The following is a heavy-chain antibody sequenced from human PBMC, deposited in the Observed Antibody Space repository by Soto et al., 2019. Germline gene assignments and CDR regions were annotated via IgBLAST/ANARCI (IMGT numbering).Heavy chain of an antibody. CDR3: TTGIAARPGYYYYMDV. Sequence: GGSLRLSCAASGFTFSNAWMIWVRQAPGKGLEWVGRIKSKTDGGTTDYAAPVKGRFTISRDDSKNTLYLQMNSLKTEDTAVYYCTTGIAARPGYYYYMDVWGKGTTVTVSS. J-gene: IGHJ6*03. D-gene: IGHD6-6*01. CDR2: IKSKTDGGTT. CDR1: GFTFSNAW. V-gene: IGHV3-15*01.